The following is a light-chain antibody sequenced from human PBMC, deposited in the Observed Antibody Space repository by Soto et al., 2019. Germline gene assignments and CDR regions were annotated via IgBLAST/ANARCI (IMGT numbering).Light chain of an antibody. V-gene: IGKV3-20*01. J-gene: IGKJ1*01. CDR2: GVS. Sequence: EIVLTQSPGTLSLSPGERATLSCRASQSVSSNYLAWYRRKPGQAPSLLIYGVSTRATGIPGRFSGSGSGTDFTLTITRLEPEDFAVYYCQQYGSSPPTFGQGTKVEFK. CDR3: QQYGSSPPT. CDR1: QSVSSNY.